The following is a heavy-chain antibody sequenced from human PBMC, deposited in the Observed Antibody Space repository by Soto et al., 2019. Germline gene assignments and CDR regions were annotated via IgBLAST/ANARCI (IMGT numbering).Heavy chain of an antibody. CDR3: ARTAPDAAIPDY. V-gene: IGHV4-59*01. Sequence: SETLSLTCTVSGGSISSYYWSWIRQPPGKGLEWIGYIYYSGSTNYNPSLKSRVTISVDTSKNQFSLKLSSVTAADTAVYYCARTAPDAAIPDYGGQGTLVTVSS. CDR2: IYYSGST. CDR1: GGSISSYY. J-gene: IGHJ4*02. D-gene: IGHD2-2*01.